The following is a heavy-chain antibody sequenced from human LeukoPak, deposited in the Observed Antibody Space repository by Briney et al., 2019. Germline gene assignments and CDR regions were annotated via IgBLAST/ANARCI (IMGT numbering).Heavy chain of an antibody. CDR3: ARDGLNTMVRGKIHYRYMDV. D-gene: IGHD3-10*01. J-gene: IGHJ6*03. CDR2: IFYSRST. V-gene: IGHV4-39*07. Sequence: SGTLSLTCTVSSGSISTCNYYWGGVRQPPGKALVWIVNIFYSRSTYYSPSLKRRITISVETFKNQFSLELSSVAAADPAGYFCARDGLNTMVRGKIHYRYMDVWGKGTTVSISS. CDR1: SGSISTCNYY.